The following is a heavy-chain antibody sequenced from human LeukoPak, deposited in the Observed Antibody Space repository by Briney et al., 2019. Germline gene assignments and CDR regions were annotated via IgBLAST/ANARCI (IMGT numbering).Heavy chain of an antibody. CDR1: GGSISSYY. Sequence: SETLSLTCTVSGGSISSYYWSWIRQPPGKGLEWIGHIYYSGSTNYNPSLKSRVTISVDTSKNQFSLKLSSVTAADTAVYYCARQVGDYGDYWHFDYWGQGTLVTVSS. D-gene: IGHD4-17*01. CDR3: ARQVGDYGDYWHFDY. V-gene: IGHV4-59*08. J-gene: IGHJ4*02. CDR2: IYYSGST.